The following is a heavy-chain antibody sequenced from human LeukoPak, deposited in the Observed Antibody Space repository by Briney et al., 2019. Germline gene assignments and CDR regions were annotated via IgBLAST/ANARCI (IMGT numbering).Heavy chain of an antibody. Sequence: ASVKVSCNASGYTFTSYGIGWGRQAPGQGLELMGWISAYNSNTNYAQNLQGRVTMTTETSTSTAYMELRSLRSDDTAVYYCARDGYFDYWGQGTLVTVSS. CDR2: ISAYNSNT. J-gene: IGHJ4*02. CDR3: ARDGYFDY. CDR1: GYTFTSYG. V-gene: IGHV1-18*01.